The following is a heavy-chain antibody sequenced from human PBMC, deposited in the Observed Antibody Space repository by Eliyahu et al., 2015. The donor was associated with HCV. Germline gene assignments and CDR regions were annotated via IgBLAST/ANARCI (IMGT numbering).Heavy chain of an antibody. CDR2: MWFDGSEE. J-gene: IGHJ3*02. D-gene: IGHD3-22*01. Sequence: QVQLVESGGGVVQPGTSLRLSXAASGFSFSSYGXXXVRQAPGKGLEWVAIMWFDGSEEYYGDSVKGRFTISRDNNRNTLYLQVNSLRVEDTAVYYCAREINYYDSSGLSRIAALEIWGQGTQVTVSS. V-gene: IGHV3-33*01. CDR3: AREINYYDSSGLSRIAALEI. CDR1: GFSFSSYG.